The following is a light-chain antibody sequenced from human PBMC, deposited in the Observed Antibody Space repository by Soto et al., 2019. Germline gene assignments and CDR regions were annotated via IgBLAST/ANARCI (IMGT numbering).Light chain of an antibody. CDR1: SSDVGGYNY. CDR2: QVY. CDR3: SSYTRTTTFVV. J-gene: IGLJ3*02. Sequence: QSVLTQPASVSGSLGQSITISCTGTSSDVGGYNYVSWYQHHPGKAPKLITYQVYSRPSGVSNRFSGSKFGNTASLSISGLQADDEADYYCSSYTRTTTFVVFGGGTKLTVL. V-gene: IGLV2-14*01.